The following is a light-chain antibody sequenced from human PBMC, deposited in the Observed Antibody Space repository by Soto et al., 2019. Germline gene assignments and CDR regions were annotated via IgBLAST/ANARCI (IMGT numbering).Light chain of an antibody. CDR2: AAS. CDR3: QQSYSMPLT. CDR1: QSVSSY. Sequence: DIQMTQSPSSLSASVGDRVTITCRASQSVSSYLNWYQQKPGKAPNLLIYAASSLQSGVPSRFSGSGSGTDFTLTISSLQPEDFAIYYRQQSYSMPLTFGQGTRVEVK. J-gene: IGKJ1*01. V-gene: IGKV1-39*01.